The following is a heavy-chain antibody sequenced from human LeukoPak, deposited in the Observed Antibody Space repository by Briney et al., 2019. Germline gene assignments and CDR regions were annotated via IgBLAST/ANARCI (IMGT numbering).Heavy chain of an antibody. J-gene: IGHJ4*03. CDR2: IYPGDSDS. D-gene: IGHD6-19*01. CDR1: GYSFTTYW. V-gene: IGHV5-51*01. CDR3: ARRGVGSGWDFDY. Sequence: PGESLKISCKGSGYSFTTYWIGWVRQMPGKGLEWMGIIYPGDSDSRYSPSFQGQVTISADKSISTANLQWSSLKASDTAMYYCARRGVGSGWDFDYWGQGTTVTVSS.